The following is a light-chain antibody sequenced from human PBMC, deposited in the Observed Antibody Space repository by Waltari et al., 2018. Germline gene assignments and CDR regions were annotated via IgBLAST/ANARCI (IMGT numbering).Light chain of an antibody. V-gene: IGKV3-20*01. J-gene: IGKJ1*01. Sequence: EIVLTQSPGTLSXXXXERATLXWRARRGVCRTVAWYQQNPGQAPRLLIYGASNRATGIPDRFSGSGSGTDFSLIISRLEPEDFAVYYCQHYVSLPVTFGQGTKVEIK. CDR3: QHYVSLPVT. CDR1: RGVCRTV. CDR2: GAS.